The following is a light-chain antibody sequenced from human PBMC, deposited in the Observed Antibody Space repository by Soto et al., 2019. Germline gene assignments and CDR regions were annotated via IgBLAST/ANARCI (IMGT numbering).Light chain of an antibody. J-gene: IGKJ5*01. CDR2: WAS. V-gene: IGKV4-1*01. Sequence: DIVMTQSPDALAVSLGERATINCKSSQSVLYSSNNNNYLAWYQQKPGQPPRLLIYWASIRESGVPDRFSGSGSGTDFTLTISSLQVEDVALYYCQQYYSSPVTFGQGTRLEIK. CDR1: QSVLYSSNNNNY. CDR3: QQYYSSPVT.